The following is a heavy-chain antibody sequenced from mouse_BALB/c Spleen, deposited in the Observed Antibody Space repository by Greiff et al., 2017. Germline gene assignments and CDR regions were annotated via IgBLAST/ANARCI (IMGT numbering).Heavy chain of an antibody. D-gene: IGHD1-1*01. Sequence: VQLKESGPGLVKPSQSLSLTCTVTGYSITSDYAWNWIRQFPGNKLGWMGYISYSGSTSYNPSLKSRITITRDTSKNQFFLQLNSVTTEDTATYYCARWFITTVVAKGFDYWGQGTTLTVSS. J-gene: IGHJ2*01. CDR1: GYSITSDYA. CDR2: ISYSGST. V-gene: IGHV3-2*02. CDR3: ARWFITTVVAKGFDY.